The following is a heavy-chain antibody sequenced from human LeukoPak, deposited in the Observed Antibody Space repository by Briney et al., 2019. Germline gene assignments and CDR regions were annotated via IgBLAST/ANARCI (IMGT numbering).Heavy chain of an antibody. CDR2: IYYSGST. V-gene: IGHV4-59*01. CDR3: ARDPWLGAFDI. J-gene: IGHJ3*02. CDR1: GGSISSYY. Sequence: PSETLSLTCTVSGGSISSYYWSWIRQPPGKGLEWIGYIYYSGSTNYNPSLKSRVTISVDTSKYQFSLKLSSVTAADTAVYYCARDPWLGAFDIWGQGTMVTVSS. D-gene: IGHD3-10*01.